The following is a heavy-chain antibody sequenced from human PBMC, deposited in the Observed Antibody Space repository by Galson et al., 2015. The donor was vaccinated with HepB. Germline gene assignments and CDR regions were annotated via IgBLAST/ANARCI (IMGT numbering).Heavy chain of an antibody. D-gene: IGHD3-22*01. J-gene: IGHJ4*02. Sequence: SLRLSCAASGFTFSSYGMHWVRQAPGKGLEWVAVISYDGSNKYYADSVKGRFTISRDNSKNTLYLQMNSLRAEYTAVYYCAKDQRAFSDYYDSSGAPNWGQGTLVTVSS. CDR1: GFTFSSYG. CDR3: AKDQRAFSDYYDSSGAPN. CDR2: ISYDGSNK. V-gene: IGHV3-30*18.